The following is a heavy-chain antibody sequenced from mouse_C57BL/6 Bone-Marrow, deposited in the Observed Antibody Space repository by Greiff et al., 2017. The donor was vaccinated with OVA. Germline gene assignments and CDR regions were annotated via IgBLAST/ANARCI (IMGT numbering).Heavy chain of an antibody. J-gene: IGHJ1*03. Sequence: EVQRVESGPGLVKPSQSLSLTCSVTGYSITSGYYWNWIRQFPGNKLEWMGYISYDGSNNYNPSLKNRISITRDTSKNQFFLKLNSVTTEDTATYYCARDPLYGYDWYFDVWGTGTTVTVSS. CDR1: GYSITSGYY. D-gene: IGHD2-2*01. CDR3: ARDPLYGYDWYFDV. V-gene: IGHV3-6*01. CDR2: ISYDGSN.